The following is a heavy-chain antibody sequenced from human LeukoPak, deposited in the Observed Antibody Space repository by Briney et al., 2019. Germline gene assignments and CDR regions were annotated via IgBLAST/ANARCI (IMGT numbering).Heavy chain of an antibody. D-gene: IGHD3-22*01. J-gene: IGHJ4*02. CDR3: ARVNYYDSSAIPQ. Sequence: SETLSLTCTVSGGSISSSSYYWGWIRQPPGTGLEWIGSIYYSGSTYYNPSLKSRVTISVDTSKNQFSLKLSSVTAADTAVYYCARVNYYDSSAIPQWGQGTLVTVSS. V-gene: IGHV4-39*01. CDR1: GGSISSSSYY. CDR2: IYYSGST.